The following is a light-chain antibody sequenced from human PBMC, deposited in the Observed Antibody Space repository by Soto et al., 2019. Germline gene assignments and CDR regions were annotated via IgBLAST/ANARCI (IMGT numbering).Light chain of an antibody. CDR2: AAS. CDR1: QSVSSN. V-gene: IGKV3D-15*01. CDR3: QQQGRSWIT. Sequence: EIVMTQSPATLSVSPGERATLSCRASQSVSSNLAWYQQKPGKAPRLLIYAASTRPTGIPDRFSGSGSGTDFTLTISRLEPEDFAVYYCQQQGRSWITFGQRTRLEIK. J-gene: IGKJ5*01.